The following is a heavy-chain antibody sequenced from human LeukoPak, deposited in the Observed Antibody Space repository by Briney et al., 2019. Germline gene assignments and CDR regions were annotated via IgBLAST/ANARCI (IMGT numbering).Heavy chain of an antibody. Sequence: GGSLRLSCAASGFTFSSYMMNWVRQAPGKGLEWVSYINSNSRTIYYADSVKGRFTISRDNAKNSLYLQMNSLRAEDTAVYYCARDPYSGYFDYWGQGALVTVSS. D-gene: IGHD6-13*01. CDR3: ARDPYSGYFDY. CDR2: INSNSRTI. CDR1: GFTFSSYM. V-gene: IGHV3-48*04. J-gene: IGHJ4*02.